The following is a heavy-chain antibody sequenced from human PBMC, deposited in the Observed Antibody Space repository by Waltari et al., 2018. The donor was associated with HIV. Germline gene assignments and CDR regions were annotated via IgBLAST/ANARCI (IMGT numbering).Heavy chain of an antibody. Sequence: EVQLVESGGGLVQPGRSLRLTCTNAGLNFDDSAINWIRQAPGKGLEWVAGISWSSNGIGYADSVRGRFTISRDNAKNSLYLQMDSLRAEDTALYYCARDSRGFRGYEGNWFDPWGQGTLVTVSS. CDR3: ARDSRGFRGYEGNWFDP. CDR1: GLNFDDSA. J-gene: IGHJ5*02. CDR2: ISWSSNGI. D-gene: IGHD5-12*01. V-gene: IGHV3-9*01.